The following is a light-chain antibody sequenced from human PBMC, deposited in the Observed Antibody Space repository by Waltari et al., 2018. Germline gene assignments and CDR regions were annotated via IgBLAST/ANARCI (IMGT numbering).Light chain of an antibody. CDR3: QQHGSSPPLT. V-gene: IGKV3-20*01. Sequence: EIVLTQSPGTLSLSPGERATLSCRASQSVSTSLAWYQQKPGQAPRLLIYAASSRVTGIPDRFSGSGSGTDFTLTISRLEPEDFAVYYCQQHGSSPPLTFGGGTKVEIK. CDR1: QSVSTS. J-gene: IGKJ4*01. CDR2: AAS.